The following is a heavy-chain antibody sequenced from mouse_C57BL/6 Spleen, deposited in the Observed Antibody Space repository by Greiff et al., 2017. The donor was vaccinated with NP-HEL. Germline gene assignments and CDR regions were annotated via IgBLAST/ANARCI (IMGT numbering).Heavy chain of an antibody. CDR2: IRNKANNHAT. V-gene: IGHV6-6*01. CDR3: TRGTGTGYFDY. J-gene: IGHJ2*01. D-gene: IGHD4-1*01. CDR1: GFTFSDAW. Sequence: EVMLVESGGGLVQPGGSMKLSCAASGFTFSDAWMDWVRQSPEKGLEWVAEIRNKANNHATYYAESVKGRFTISRDDSKSSVYLQMNSLRAEDTGIYYCTRGTGTGYFDYWGQGTTLTVSS.